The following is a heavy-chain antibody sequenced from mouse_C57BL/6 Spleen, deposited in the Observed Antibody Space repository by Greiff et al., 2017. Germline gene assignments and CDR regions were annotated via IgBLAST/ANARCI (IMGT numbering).Heavy chain of an antibody. CDR2: IYPGNSDT. CDR3: TRSIAVVPSFAY. J-gene: IGHJ3*01. CDR1: GYTFTSYW. V-gene: IGHV1-5*01. D-gene: IGHD1-1*01. Sequence: VHVKQSGTVLARPGASVKMSCKTSGYTFTSYWMHWVKQRPGQGLEWIGAIYPGNSDTSYNQKFKGKAKLTAVTSASTAYMELSSLTNEDSAVYYCTRSIAVVPSFAYWGQGTLVTVSA.